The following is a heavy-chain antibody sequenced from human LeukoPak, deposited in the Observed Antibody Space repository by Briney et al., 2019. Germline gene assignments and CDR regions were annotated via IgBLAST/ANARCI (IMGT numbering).Heavy chain of an antibody. J-gene: IGHJ4*02. CDR3: ARDGPSGHDY. CDR2: IYYSGST. D-gene: IGHD5-12*01. Sequence: PSETLSLTCTVSGGSISSGGYYWSWIRQHPGKGLEWIGYIYYSGSTYYNPSLKSRVTISVDTSKNQFSLKLSSVTAADTAVYYCARDGPSGHDYWGQGTLVTVSS. CDR1: GGSISSGGYY. V-gene: IGHV4-31*03.